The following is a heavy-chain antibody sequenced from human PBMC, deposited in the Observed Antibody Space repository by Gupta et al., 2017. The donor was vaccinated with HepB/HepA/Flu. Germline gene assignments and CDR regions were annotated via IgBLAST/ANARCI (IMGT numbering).Heavy chain of an antibody. J-gene: IGHJ4*02. V-gene: IGHV4-59*08. CDR3: ARHARYDFASVDIDY. Sequence: ITPSFWSWIRQPPGKGLEWIGHIYFTGITNYNPSLKSRVTISVDTSKNQFSLKLNSVTAADTAVYYCARHARYDFASVDIDYGGKGTLVAVSS. D-gene: IGHD3/OR15-3a*01. CDR1: ITPSF. CDR2: IYFTGIT.